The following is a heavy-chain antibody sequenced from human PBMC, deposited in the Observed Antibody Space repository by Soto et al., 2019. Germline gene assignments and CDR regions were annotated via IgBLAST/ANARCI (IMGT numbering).Heavy chain of an antibody. J-gene: IGHJ5*02. CDR3: ASSNWFDP. CDR2: MNPNSGNT. V-gene: IGHV1-8*01. CDR1: GYTFTSYD. Sequence: QVQLVQSGAEVKKPGASVKVSCKASGYTFTSYDINWVRQATGQGREWMGWMNPNSGNTGYAQKFEGRVNMTRNTSISTAYSELSSLRSEDTAVYYCASSNWFDPWVQGTLVTVSS.